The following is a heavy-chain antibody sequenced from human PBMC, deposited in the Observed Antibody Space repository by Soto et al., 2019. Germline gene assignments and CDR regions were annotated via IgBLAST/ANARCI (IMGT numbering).Heavy chain of an antibody. D-gene: IGHD3-9*01. J-gene: IGHJ5*02. CDR2: IYYSGST. CDR3: ARELRYFDWLFYNWFDP. Sequence: SETLSLTCTVSGGSISSGDYYWSWIRQPPGKGLEWIGYIYYSGSTYYNPSLKSRVTISVDTSKNQFSLKLSSVTAADTAVYYCARELRYFDWLFYNWFDPWGQGTLVTV. CDR1: GGSISSGDYY. V-gene: IGHV4-30-4*01.